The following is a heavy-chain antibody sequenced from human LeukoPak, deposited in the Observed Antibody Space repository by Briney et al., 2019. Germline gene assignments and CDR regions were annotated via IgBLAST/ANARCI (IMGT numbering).Heavy chain of an antibody. J-gene: IGHJ3*02. D-gene: IGHD3-16*01. Sequence: GGTLRLSCATSGFTFATYGMNWVGQAPGKGPEWVSGVIPSGGTTYYADSVKGRFTISRDNSKNTVYLQMNSLRAEDTALYYYARDLSWGAFDMWGQGTVVTVSS. V-gene: IGHV3-23*01. CDR2: VIPSGGTT. CDR1: GFTFATYG. CDR3: ARDLSWGAFDM.